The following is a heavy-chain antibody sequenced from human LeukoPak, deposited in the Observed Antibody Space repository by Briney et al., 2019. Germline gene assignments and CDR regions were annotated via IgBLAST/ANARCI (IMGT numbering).Heavy chain of an antibody. CDR2: IDWDDDK. CDR3: ARMGFGGDYFDY. CDR1: GFSLSTSGMC. V-gene: IGHV2-70*11. Sequence: RMSGPTLVKPTQTLTLTCTFSGFSLSTSGMCVSWIRQPPGKALEWLARIDWDDDKYYSTSLKTRLTISKDTSKNQVVLTMTNMYPVDTATYYCARMGFGGDYFDYWGQGTLVTVSS. D-gene: IGHD3-3*01. J-gene: IGHJ4*02.